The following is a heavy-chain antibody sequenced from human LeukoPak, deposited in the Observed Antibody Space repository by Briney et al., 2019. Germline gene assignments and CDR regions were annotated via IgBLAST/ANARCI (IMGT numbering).Heavy chain of an antibody. D-gene: IGHD3-9*01. CDR1: GYTLTELS. Sequence: ASGKVSCKVSGYTLTELSMHWVRQAPGKGLEWMGGFDPEDGETIYAQKFQGRVTMTEDTSTDTAYMELSSLRSEDTAVYYCATEPFDFPARQFDYWGQGTLVTVSS. CDR3: ATEPFDFPARQFDY. J-gene: IGHJ4*02. CDR2: FDPEDGET. V-gene: IGHV1-24*01.